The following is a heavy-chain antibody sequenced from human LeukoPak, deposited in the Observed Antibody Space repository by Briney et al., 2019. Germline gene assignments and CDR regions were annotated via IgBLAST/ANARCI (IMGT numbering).Heavy chain of an antibody. Sequence: GSLDLSCAASGFHFSYFAMHWFRQAPGKGLEWVAVISHDGKKKYHADSVNGRFSISRDDSKNTLYLQMNSLTAEDTAVYFCARVLGAGTFDSWGQGALVTVSS. D-gene: IGHD1-26*01. CDR3: ARVLGAGTFDS. J-gene: IGHJ4*02. CDR1: GFHFSYFA. CDR2: ISHDGKKK. V-gene: IGHV3-30*04.